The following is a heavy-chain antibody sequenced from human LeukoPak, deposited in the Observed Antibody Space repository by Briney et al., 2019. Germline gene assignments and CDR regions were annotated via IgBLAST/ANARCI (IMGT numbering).Heavy chain of an antibody. CDR2: IGTAGDT. CDR3: ARAVAAAGRSGMDV. J-gene: IGHJ6*02. Sequence: GGSLRLSCAASGFTFSSYDMHWVRQATGKGLEWVSAIGTAGDTYYPGSVKGRFTISRENAKNSLYLQMNSLRAGGTAVYYCARAVAAAGRSGMDVRGQGTTVTVSS. V-gene: IGHV3-13*04. D-gene: IGHD6-13*01. CDR1: GFTFSSYD.